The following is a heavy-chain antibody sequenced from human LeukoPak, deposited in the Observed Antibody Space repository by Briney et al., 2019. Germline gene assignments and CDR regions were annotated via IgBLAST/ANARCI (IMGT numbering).Heavy chain of an antibody. D-gene: IGHD5/OR15-5a*01. Sequence: GGSLRLSCAASGFTFSSYWMSWVRQAPGKGLEWVAYIKEDGSEIYYVDSVKGRFTISRDNAKNSLYLQMNSLRVEDTAVYFCARNVYYFDYWGQGTLVIVSS. CDR3: ARNVYYFDY. CDR2: IKEDGSEI. CDR1: GFTFSSYW. V-gene: IGHV3-7*01. J-gene: IGHJ4*02.